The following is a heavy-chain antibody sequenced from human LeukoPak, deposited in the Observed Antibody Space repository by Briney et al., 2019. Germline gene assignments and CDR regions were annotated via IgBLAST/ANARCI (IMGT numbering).Heavy chain of an antibody. J-gene: IGHJ3*02. CDR2: ISRSANII. D-gene: IGHD3-22*01. CDR1: GFTFSNYE. Sequence: GGSLRLSCVASGFTFSNYEMNWVRLAPGKGLEWVSYISRSANIIYYADSVKGRFTISRDNSKNTLYLQMNSQRAEDTAVYYCAGTYYYDKGAFDIWGRGTMVTVSS. CDR3: AGTYYYDKGAFDI. V-gene: IGHV3-48*03.